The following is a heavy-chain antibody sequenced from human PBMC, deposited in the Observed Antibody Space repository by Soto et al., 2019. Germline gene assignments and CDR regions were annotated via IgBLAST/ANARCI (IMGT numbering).Heavy chain of an antibody. CDR2: INPSGTT. CDR1: GGSFSGYY. J-gene: IGHJ4*02. CDR3: ARGRDGGAAS. V-gene: IGHV4-34*01. Sequence: QVQLQQWGAGLLKPSETLSLTCAVYGGSFSGYYWSWIRQPPGKGLEWIGEINPSGTTNYTPSLKSRVTMSGDTPKNQFSLKMTSVTAADTAVYYCARGRDGGAASWGQGTLVTVSS. D-gene: IGHD4-17*01.